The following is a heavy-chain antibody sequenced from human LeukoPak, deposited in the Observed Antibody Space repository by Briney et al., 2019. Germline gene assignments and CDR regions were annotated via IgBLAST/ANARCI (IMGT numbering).Heavy chain of an antibody. V-gene: IGHV3-48*01. CDR1: GFTFSSYS. Sequence: PGGSLRLSCAASGFTFSSYSMNWVRQAPGKGLEWVSYISSSSSTIYYAESVKGRFTISRDSARNSLYLQMNSLRAEDTAVYYCARVGRGYGSPYFDYWGQGTLVTVSS. D-gene: IGHD3-10*01. CDR3: ARVGRGYGSPYFDY. CDR2: ISSSSSTI. J-gene: IGHJ4*02.